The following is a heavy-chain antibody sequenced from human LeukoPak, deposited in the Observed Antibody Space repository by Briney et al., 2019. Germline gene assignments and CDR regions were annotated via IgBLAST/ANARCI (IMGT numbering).Heavy chain of an antibody. CDR2: INAGNGNT. V-gene: IGHV1-3*01. Sequence: ASVKVSCKASGYTFTSYAMHWVRQAPGQRLEWMGWINAGNGNTKYSQKFQGRVTITRDTSASTAYMELRSLRSDDTAVYYCARDLPRIAYGSGSYYTPGSFDYWGQGTLVTVSS. CDR1: GYTFTSYA. J-gene: IGHJ4*02. CDR3: ARDLPRIAYGSGSYYTPGSFDY. D-gene: IGHD3-10*01.